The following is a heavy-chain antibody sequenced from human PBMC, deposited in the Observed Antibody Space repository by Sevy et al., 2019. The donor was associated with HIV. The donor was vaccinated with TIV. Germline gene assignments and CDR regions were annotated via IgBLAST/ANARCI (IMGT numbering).Heavy chain of an antibody. J-gene: IGHJ4*02. V-gene: IGHV1-2*02. Sequence: ASVKVSCKASGYTFTGYYMHWVRQTPGQGLEWVGWINTLSGGTNYAQKFQGRATMTRDTSISTAYMEVTRPRSDDTAVFYCARGFSGYDLFPSGFDYWGQGTLITVSS. D-gene: IGHD5-12*01. CDR3: ARGFSGYDLFPSGFDY. CDR1: GYTFTGYY. CDR2: INTLSGGT.